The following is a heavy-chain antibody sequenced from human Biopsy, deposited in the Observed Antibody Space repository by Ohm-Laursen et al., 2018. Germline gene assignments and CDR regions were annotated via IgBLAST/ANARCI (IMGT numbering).Heavy chain of an antibody. CDR2: IWYDGTNE. CDR1: GFTFGHYA. J-gene: IGHJ5*02. Sequence: SLRLSCAASGFTFGHYAMHWVRQAPGKGLEWISLIWYDGTNEDYADSVKGRFTISRDNSKSTLYLQINTLTLEDTAFYYCARGLSSGWYGYFDAWGQGTLVTVSP. D-gene: IGHD6-19*01. V-gene: IGHV3-33*04. CDR3: ARGLSSGWYGYFDA.